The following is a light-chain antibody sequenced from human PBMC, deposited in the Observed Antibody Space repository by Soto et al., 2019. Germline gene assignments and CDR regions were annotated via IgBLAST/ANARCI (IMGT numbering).Light chain of an antibody. CDR3: QQYINWPCT. CDR2: GAS. Sequence: EIVSTQSPATMSVSPGGRATLSCRASQSISGNLAWYQQKPGQAPRLLIHGASTRAPGIPARFSGSGSGTEFTLTVSSLQSEDLAVYDCQQYINWPCTFGEGTKVDIK. CDR1: QSISGN. V-gene: IGKV3-15*01. J-gene: IGKJ4*01.